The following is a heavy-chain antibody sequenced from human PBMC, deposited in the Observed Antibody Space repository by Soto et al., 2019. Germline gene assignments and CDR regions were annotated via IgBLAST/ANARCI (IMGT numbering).Heavy chain of an antibody. V-gene: IGHV3-64*01. CDR3: ARYKRSYSDFWSGYSEFDY. CDR2: ISSNGGST. J-gene: IGHJ4*02. CDR1: GFTFSSYA. Sequence: PGGSLRLSCAASGFTFSSYAMHWVRQAPGKGLEYVTAISSNGGSTYYANSVKGRFTISRDNSKNTLYLKMGSLRVEDIAVYYCARYKRSYSDFWSGYSEFDYWGQGTLVTVSS. D-gene: IGHD3-3*01.